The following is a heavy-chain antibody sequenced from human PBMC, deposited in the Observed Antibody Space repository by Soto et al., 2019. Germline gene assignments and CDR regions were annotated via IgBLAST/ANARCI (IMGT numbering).Heavy chain of an antibody. Sequence: QVQLVQSGAEMKKPGSSVKVSCQSSGGTFNTYAMNWVRQAPGQGPEWMGDISPMFGAANYAPKFQGRVTFTADESTGTSYMQLSSLTSEDTALYFRAREVQVHTPAFVYWGQGTLVTVSS. CDR2: ISPMFGAA. CDR1: GGTFNTYA. V-gene: IGHV1-69*19. CDR3: AREVQVHTPAFVY. J-gene: IGHJ4*02. D-gene: IGHD3-10*01.